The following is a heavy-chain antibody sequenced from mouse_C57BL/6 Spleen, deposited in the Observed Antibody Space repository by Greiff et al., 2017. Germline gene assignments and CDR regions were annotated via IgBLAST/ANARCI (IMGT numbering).Heavy chain of an antibody. CDR3: AREQTTVVASGDAMDY. Sequence: VQLKQSGPELVKPGASVKISCKASGYSFTDYNMNWVKQSTGKSLEWIGVINPNYGTTSYNQKFKGQATLTVDQSSSTAYMQLNSLTSEDSAVYYCAREQTTVVASGDAMDYWGQGTSVTVSS. CDR2: INPNYGTT. CDR1: GYSFTDYN. D-gene: IGHD1-1*01. V-gene: IGHV1-39*01. J-gene: IGHJ4*01.